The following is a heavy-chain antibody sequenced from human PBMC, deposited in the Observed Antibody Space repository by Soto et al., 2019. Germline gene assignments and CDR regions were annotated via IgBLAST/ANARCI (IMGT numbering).Heavy chain of an antibody. V-gene: IGHV3-23*01. J-gene: IGHJ4*02. D-gene: IGHD3-10*01. CDR1: GFTFSSNA. CDR2: ISGSGGTT. CDR3: AKQRAGFGSGSDTYYFDY. Sequence: VQLLESGGGLVQPGGSLRISCIGSGFTFSSNAMSWVRQAPGKGLEWVSAISGSGGTTYYADSVKGRFAVSRDNSNNTLYLQMTSLRAEDTAVYYCAKQRAGFGSGSDTYYFDYWGQGTLVTVSS.